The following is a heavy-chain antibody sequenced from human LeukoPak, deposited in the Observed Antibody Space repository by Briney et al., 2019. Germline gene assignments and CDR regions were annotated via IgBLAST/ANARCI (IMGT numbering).Heavy chain of an antibody. D-gene: IGHD1-7*01. J-gene: IGHJ5*02. V-gene: IGHV1-69*04. CDR3: AKALNWNYFGP. CDR2: TIPIVHIA. CDR1: GGTFSNFA. Sequence: SVKVSCKASGGTFSNFAINWVRQAPGQGLEWMGSTIPIVHIANYAQKFQDRVTITADKSTSAVYMELSSLRSEDTAVYYCAKALNWNYFGPWGQGTLVIVSS.